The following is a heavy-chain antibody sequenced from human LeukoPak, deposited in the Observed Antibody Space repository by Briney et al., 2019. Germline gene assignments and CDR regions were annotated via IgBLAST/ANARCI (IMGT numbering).Heavy chain of an antibody. J-gene: IGHJ3*02. D-gene: IGHD3-9*01. Sequence: AAVKVSCKASGGTFSSYAISCVRQAPGPGLEWMGRIIPILGIAHYAQTFQGRVTITADTSTSTAYMELSSLRSEDTAVYYCAYYRRRDMLTAAGAFDIWGQGTMVTVS. V-gene: IGHV1-69*04. CDR3: AYYRRRDMLTAAGAFDI. CDR2: IIPILGIA. CDR1: GGTFSSYA.